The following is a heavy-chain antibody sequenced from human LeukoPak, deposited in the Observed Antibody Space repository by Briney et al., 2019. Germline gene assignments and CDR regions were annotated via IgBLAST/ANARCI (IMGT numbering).Heavy chain of an antibody. Sequence: GGSLRLSCVASGFPFSTFGMTWVRQAPGKGLEWVSSISSSSDYIYYADSVEGRFTISRDNSKNTLYLQMNSLRAEDTAVYYCARYGDYEEIFDYWGQGTLVTVSS. J-gene: IGHJ4*02. CDR1: GFPFSTFG. CDR2: ISSSSDYI. D-gene: IGHD4-17*01. V-gene: IGHV3-21*01. CDR3: ARYGDYEEIFDY.